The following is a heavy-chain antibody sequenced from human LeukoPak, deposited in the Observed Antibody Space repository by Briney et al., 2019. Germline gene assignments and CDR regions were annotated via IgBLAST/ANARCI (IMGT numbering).Heavy chain of an antibody. Sequence: ASVKVSCKASGYTFTGYYMHWVRQAPGQGLEWMGWINPNSGGTNYAQKFQGRVTMTRDTSISTAYMELSRLRSDDTAVYYCAGSHPSGWYDYFDYWGQGTLVTVSS. V-gene: IGHV1-2*02. J-gene: IGHJ4*02. D-gene: IGHD6-19*01. CDR2: INPNSGGT. CDR3: AGSHPSGWYDYFDY. CDR1: GYTFTGYY.